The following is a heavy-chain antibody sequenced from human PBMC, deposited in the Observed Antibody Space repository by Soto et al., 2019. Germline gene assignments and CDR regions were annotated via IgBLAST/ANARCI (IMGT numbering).Heavy chain of an antibody. Sequence: QVQLQQWGAGLLKPSETLSLTCAVYGGSFSGYYWSWIRQPPGKGLEWIGEINHSGSTNYNPSLKRRVHKSVDRSKGQFSLRLSSVAAADQAVYYCGRRLRKGARKSFPIWGQGRMVAVSS. J-gene: IGHJ3*02. CDR2: INHSGST. CDR1: GGSFSGYY. CDR3: GRRLRKGARKSFPI. V-gene: IGHV4-34*01. D-gene: IGHD3-16*01.